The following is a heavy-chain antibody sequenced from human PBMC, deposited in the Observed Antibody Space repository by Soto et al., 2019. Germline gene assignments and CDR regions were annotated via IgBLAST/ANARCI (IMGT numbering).Heavy chain of an antibody. V-gene: IGHV4-34*01. CDR3: ARLQSTSSWDPFAFDY. CDR2: INHSGST. CDR1: GGSISTYY. D-gene: IGHD6-6*01. Sequence: SETLSLTCTVSGGSISTYYRNWIRQPPGKGLEWIGEINHSGSTNYNPSFKSRATISVDTSKNQFSLKLSSVTAADTAVYYCARLQSTSSWDPFAFDYWGQGTLVTVSS. J-gene: IGHJ4*02.